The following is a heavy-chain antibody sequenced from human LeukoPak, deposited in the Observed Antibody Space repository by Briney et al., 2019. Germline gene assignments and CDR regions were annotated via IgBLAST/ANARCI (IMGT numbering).Heavy chain of an antibody. D-gene: IGHD2-2*02. J-gene: IGHJ5*02. Sequence: QPGGSLRLSCAASGFTFSSYGMHWVRQAPGKGLEWVAFIRCGGSNKYYAYSVRGRLTIYRDNSKNTLYLQMNSLRAEDTAVYYCAKDSLLGVVVPAAIGWFDPWGQGTLVTVSS. V-gene: IGHV3-30*02. CDR1: GFTFSSYG. CDR2: IRCGGSNK. CDR3: AKDSLLGVVVPAAIGWFDP.